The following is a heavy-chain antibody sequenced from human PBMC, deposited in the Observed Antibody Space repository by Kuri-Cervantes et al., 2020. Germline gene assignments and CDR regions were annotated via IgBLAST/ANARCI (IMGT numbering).Heavy chain of an antibody. Sequence: SLKISCAASGFTFDDYAMHWVRQAPGKGLEWVSGISWNSGSIGYADSVKGRFTISRDNAKNSLYLQMNSLRAEDTALYYCAKDNGPGTIFGVVNSHYYGMDVWGQGTTVTVSS. CDR3: AKDNGPGTIFGVVNSHYYGMDV. V-gene: IGHV3-9*01. J-gene: IGHJ6*02. CDR1: GFTFDDYA. CDR2: ISWNSGSI. D-gene: IGHD3-3*01.